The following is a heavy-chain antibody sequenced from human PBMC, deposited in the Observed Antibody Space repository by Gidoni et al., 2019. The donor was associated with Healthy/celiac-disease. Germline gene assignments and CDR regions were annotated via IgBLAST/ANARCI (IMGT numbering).Heavy chain of an antibody. J-gene: IGHJ4*02. CDR3: ASGGGVAGSGTDFDY. D-gene: IGHD6-19*01. Sequence: QLQLQESGPGLVKPSETLSLTCTVPGGSISSSSYYWGWIRQPPGKGLEWIGSIYYSGSTYYNPSLKSRVTISVDTSKNQFSLKLSSVTAADTAVYYCASGGGVAGSGTDFDYWGQGTLVTVSS. CDR1: GGSISSSSYY. CDR2: IYYSGST. V-gene: IGHV4-39*01.